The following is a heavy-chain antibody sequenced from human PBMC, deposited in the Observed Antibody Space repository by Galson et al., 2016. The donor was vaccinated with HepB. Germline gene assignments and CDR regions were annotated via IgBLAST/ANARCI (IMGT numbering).Heavy chain of an antibody. V-gene: IGHV3-23*01. J-gene: IGHJ4*02. CDR1: GLSFSPYA. CDR2: INGTGTIT. Sequence: LRLSCAASGLSFSPYAVSWVRQAPGKGLEWVSAINGTGTITKYADSVKGRFTISRDNSKNTMYLQVNSLRAEDTAVYYCARAIAAAGNFDYWGQGTLVTVTA. D-gene: IGHD6-13*01. CDR3: ARAIAAAGNFDY.